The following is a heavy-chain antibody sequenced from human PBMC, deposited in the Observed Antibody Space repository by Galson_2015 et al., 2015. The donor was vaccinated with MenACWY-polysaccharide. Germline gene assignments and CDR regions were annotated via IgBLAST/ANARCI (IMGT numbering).Heavy chain of an antibody. CDR2: VNPKSGNT. Sequence: SVKVSCKASGCTVTSYDINWVRQAPGQGFEWMGWVNPKSGNTGYAQRFQNRVTMTWNTSINTAYMELRSLRSEDTAVYYCAREKMLLEDYWGQGTLVTVSS. D-gene: IGHD2-15*01. CDR1: GCTVTSYD. CDR3: AREKMLLEDY. J-gene: IGHJ4*02. V-gene: IGHV1-8*01.